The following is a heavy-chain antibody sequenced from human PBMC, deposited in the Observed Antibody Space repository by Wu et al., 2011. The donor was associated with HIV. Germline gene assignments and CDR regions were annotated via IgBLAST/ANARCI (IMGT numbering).Heavy chain of an antibody. J-gene: IGHJ3*01. D-gene: IGHD3-22*01. CDR1: GFTFTDFY. Sequence: EVQLVQSGAEVKKPGTSVKISCKISGFTFTDFYMHWVRQAPGGGLEWMGLIYPGDDDTLYAEKFQGRVTITADTSTDTSYMELSSLRSEDTAMYFCASLQDVVPDYEDTSGRDAFDVWGQGTLVTVSS. V-gene: IGHV1-69-2*01. CDR3: ASLQDVVPDYEDTSGRDAFDV. CDR2: IYPGDDDT.